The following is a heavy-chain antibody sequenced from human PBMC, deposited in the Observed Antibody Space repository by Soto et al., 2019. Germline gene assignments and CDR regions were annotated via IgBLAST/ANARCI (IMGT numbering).Heavy chain of an antibody. J-gene: IGHJ4*02. CDR1: GYTLTELS. CDR3: ATSSSLLSSEWELDY. CDR2: FDPEDGET. D-gene: IGHD1-26*01. V-gene: IGHV1-24*01. Sequence: ASVKVSCKVSGYTLTELSMHWVRQAPGKGLEWMGGFDPEDGETIYAQKFQGRVTMTEDTSTDTAYMELSSLRSEDTAVYYCATSSSLLSSEWELDYWGQGTLVTVSS.